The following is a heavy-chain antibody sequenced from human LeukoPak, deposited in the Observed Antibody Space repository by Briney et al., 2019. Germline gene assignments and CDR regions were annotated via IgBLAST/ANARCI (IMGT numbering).Heavy chain of an antibody. CDR1: GFPFSSYA. Sequence: GGSLRLSCVASGFPFSSYAMSWVRQAPGKGLEWVSAISGSGYSTYYADSVKGRFTISRDNSKNTLYLHMNSLRAEDTAVYYCAKDRKGARHDYYDMDLWGQGTTVTVSS. D-gene: IGHD1-26*01. J-gene: IGHJ6*02. V-gene: IGHV3-23*01. CDR2: ISGSGYST. CDR3: AKDRKGARHDYYDMDL.